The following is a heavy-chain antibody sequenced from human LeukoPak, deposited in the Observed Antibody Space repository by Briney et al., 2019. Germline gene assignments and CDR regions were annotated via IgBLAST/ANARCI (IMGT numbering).Heavy chain of an antibody. CDR2: IWYDGSNK. CDR1: GFTFSSYG. D-gene: IGHD1-26*01. CDR3: ARDRSGSYYNGFDY. Sequence: GGSLSLSCAASGFTFSSYGMHWVRQAPRKGLEWVAVIWYDGSNKYYADSVKGRFTISRDNSKNTLYLQMNSLRAEDTAVYYCARDRSGSYYNGFDYWGQGTLVTVSS. V-gene: IGHV3-33*01. J-gene: IGHJ4*02.